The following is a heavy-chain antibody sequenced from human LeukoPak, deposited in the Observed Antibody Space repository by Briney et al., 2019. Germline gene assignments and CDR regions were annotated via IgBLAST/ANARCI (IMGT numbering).Heavy chain of an antibody. V-gene: IGHV4-59*01. D-gene: IGHD6-6*01. Sequence: SETLSLTCTVSGGSISSYYWSWIRQPPGKGLEWIGYIYYSGSTNYNPSLKSRVTISVDTSKNQFSLKLSSVTAADTAVYYCARDRREYSSSSTRDLYYFDYWGQGTLVTVSS. J-gene: IGHJ4*02. CDR2: IYYSGST. CDR1: GGSISSYY. CDR3: ARDRREYSSSSTRDLYYFDY.